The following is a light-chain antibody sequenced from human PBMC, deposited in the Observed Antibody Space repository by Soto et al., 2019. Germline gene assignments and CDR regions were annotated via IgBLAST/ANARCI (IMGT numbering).Light chain of an antibody. V-gene: IGLV2-8*01. CDR2: EVV. CDR3: KSYAGSNTYV. J-gene: IGLJ1*01. Sequence: QSALTQPPSASGSPGQSVTLSCTGIKNDIGVYDFVSWYQHHPGKAPRLIIYEVVQRPSGVPDRFSGSKSGNTASLTVSGLQAVDEADYFCKSYAGSNTYVFGSGTKVTVL. CDR1: KNDIGVYDF.